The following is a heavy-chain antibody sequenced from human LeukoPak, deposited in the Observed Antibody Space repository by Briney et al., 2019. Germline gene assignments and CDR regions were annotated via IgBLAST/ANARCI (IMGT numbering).Heavy chain of an antibody. Sequence: ASVKVSCKXSGYTFNSYGISWVRQAPGQGLEWMGWISAYNGNTNYSQKVQGRVTMTTDTSTSTAYMELRSLRSDDTAVYYCARADIRAIASSGWYGFDYWGQGTLVTVSS. J-gene: IGHJ4*02. CDR3: ARADIRAIASSGWYGFDY. CDR1: GYTFNSYG. V-gene: IGHV1-18*01. CDR2: ISAYNGNT. D-gene: IGHD6-19*01.